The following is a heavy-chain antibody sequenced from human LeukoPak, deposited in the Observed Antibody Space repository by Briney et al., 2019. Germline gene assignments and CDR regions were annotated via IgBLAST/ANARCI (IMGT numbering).Heavy chain of an antibody. CDR2: ISYDGSNK. V-gene: IGHV3-30-3*02. CDR1: GFTFSSYA. CDR3: AKNGEVLSWFDP. Sequence: GGSLRLSCAASGFTFSSYAMHWVRQAPGKGLEWVAVISYDGSNKYYADSVKGRFTISRDNSKNTLYLQMNSLRAEDTAVYSCAKNGEVLSWFDPWGQGTLVTVSS. D-gene: IGHD3-10*01. J-gene: IGHJ5*02.